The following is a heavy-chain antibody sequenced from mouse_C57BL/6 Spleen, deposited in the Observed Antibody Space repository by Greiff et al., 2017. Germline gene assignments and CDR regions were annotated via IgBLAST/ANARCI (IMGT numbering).Heavy chain of an antibody. CDR1: GFSLTSYA. CDR3: ASLYYDYDAWFAY. D-gene: IGHD2-4*01. Sequence: VKLVESGPGLVAPSQSLSITCTVSGFSLTSYAISWVRQPPGKGLEWLGVIWTGGGTNDNSALKSRLSISKENSKSQLFLKMNSLQTDDTARYYCASLYYDYDAWFAYWGQGTLVTVSA. CDR2: IWTGGGT. V-gene: IGHV2-9-1*01. J-gene: IGHJ3*01.